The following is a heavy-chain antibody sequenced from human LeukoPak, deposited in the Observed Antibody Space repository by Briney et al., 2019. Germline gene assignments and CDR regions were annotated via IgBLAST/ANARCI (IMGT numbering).Heavy chain of an antibody. J-gene: IGHJ5*02. D-gene: IGHD3-22*01. CDR1: GGSFSGYY. CDR3: ARAYYYDSSGYYGPPGRFDP. Sequence: SETLSLTCAVYGGSFSGYYWSWLRQPPGKGLEWIGYIYYSGSTNYNPSLKSRVTISVDTSKNQFSLKLSSVTAADTAVYYCARAYYYDSSGYYGPPGRFDPWGQGTLVTVSS. V-gene: IGHV4-59*01. CDR2: IYYSGST.